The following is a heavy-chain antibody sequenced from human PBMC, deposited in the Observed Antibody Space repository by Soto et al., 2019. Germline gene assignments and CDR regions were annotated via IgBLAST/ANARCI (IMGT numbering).Heavy chain of an antibody. CDR1: CGSISSYY. CDR2: IYYSGST. V-gene: IGHV4-59*01. Sequence: PSETLSLTCTVSCGSISSYYWSWIRQPPGKGLEWIGYIYYSGSTNYNPSLKSRVTISVDTSKNQFSLKLSSVTAADTAVYYCARGRSSSDYWGQGTLVTVPS. J-gene: IGHJ4*02. D-gene: IGHD6-6*01. CDR3: ARGRSSSDY.